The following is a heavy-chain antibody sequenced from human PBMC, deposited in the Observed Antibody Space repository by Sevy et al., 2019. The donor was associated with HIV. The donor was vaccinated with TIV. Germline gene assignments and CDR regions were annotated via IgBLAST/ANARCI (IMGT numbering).Heavy chain of an antibody. Sequence: GGSLRLSCAASGFTFSNSALHWVRQAPGRGLEWVAVISYDGRTKSYADSLRGRFTISRDNSKSTLYLQMSSLGSEDTALYYCAHSPPRRYGGFDHWGQGTLVTVS. D-gene: IGHD3-10*01. CDR3: AHSPPRRYGGFDH. V-gene: IGHV3-30*04. CDR2: ISYDGRTK. CDR1: GFTFSNSA. J-gene: IGHJ4*02.